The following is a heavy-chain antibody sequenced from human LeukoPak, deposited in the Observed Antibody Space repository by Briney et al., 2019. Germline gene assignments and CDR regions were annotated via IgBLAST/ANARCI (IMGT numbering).Heavy chain of an antibody. CDR1: GGSLSGYY. CDR2: INHSGST. D-gene: IGHD2/OR15-2a*01. Sequence: SETLSLTCAVYGGSLSGYYWSWIRQPPGKGLEWIGEINHSGSTNYNPSLKSRVTISIDTSKNQFSLKVSSVTAADTAVYYCAMVLYHSGRPGPWGQGTLVTVSS. CDR3: AMVLYHSGRPGP. J-gene: IGHJ5*02. V-gene: IGHV4-34*01.